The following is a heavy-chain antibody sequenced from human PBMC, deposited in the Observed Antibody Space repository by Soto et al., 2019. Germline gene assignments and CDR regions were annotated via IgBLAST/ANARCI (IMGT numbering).Heavy chain of an antibody. V-gene: IGHV3-9*01. CDR1: GFSFDDYA. CDR2: ITWNSGSI. CDR3: AKETLQLVTPGSYYFYFMDV. Sequence: EVQVVESGGGLVQPGRSLRLSCAASGFSFDDYAMHWVRQAPGKGLEWISGITWNSGSIEYADSVKGRFTISRDNAKNSLYPQMNSLRVEDTALYYCAKETLQLVTPGSYYFYFMDVWGKGTTVTVSS. D-gene: IGHD2-21*02. J-gene: IGHJ6*03.